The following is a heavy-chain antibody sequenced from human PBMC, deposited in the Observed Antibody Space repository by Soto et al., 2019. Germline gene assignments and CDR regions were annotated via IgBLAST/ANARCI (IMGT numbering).Heavy chain of an antibody. J-gene: IGHJ6*02. CDR3: AIIAATGRGWDV. V-gene: IGHV3-7*01. CDR2: IKQDGSEE. D-gene: IGHD6-13*01. CDR1: GFTFSSYW. Sequence: EVQLVESGGGLVQPGGSLRLSCVDSGFTFSSYWMSWVRQAPVKGLEWVGNIKQDGSEENYVDSLKGRFTISSDNAKNSMYLQMNSLRAEDTAVYYCAIIAATGRGWDVWGQGTTVVVSS.